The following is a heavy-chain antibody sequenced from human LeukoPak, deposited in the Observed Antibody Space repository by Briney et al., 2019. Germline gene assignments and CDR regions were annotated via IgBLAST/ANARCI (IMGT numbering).Heavy chain of an antibody. V-gene: IGHV3-21*01. D-gene: IGHD3-3*01. J-gene: IGHJ4*02. CDR3: ARAIYDFWSGPETGVFDY. CDR2: ISSSSSYI. Sequence: GGSLRLSCAASGFTFSSYSMNWVRQAPGKGLEWVSSISSSSSYIYYADSVKGRFTISRDNAKNSLYLQMNSLRAEDTAVYYCARAIYDFWSGPETGVFDYWGQGTLVTVSS. CDR1: GFTFSSYS.